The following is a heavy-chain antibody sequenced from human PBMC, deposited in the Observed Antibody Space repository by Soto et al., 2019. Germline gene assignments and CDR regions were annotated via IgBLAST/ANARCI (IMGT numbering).Heavy chain of an antibody. CDR1: GGTFSRYA. CDR3: VRDRDSITAAQYVYYYALDV. CDR2: IIPIFATP. V-gene: IGHV1-69*12. Sequence: QVQLVQSGAEVKKPGSSVNVSCKASGGTFSRYALSWVRQAPGQGLEWMGGIIPIFATPKYAQKFQGRVTIAADESTSTAYMELSSLRSEDTAVYYCVRDRDSITAAQYVYYYALDVWGQGTTVTVSS. D-gene: IGHD6-13*01. J-gene: IGHJ6*02.